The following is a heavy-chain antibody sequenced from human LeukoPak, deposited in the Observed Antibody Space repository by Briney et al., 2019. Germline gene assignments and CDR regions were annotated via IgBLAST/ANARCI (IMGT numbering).Heavy chain of an antibody. V-gene: IGHV4-38-2*02. J-gene: IGHJ4*02. D-gene: IGHD2-15*01. Sequence: SETLSLTCTVSGYSNSSGYYWGWIRQPPGKGLEWIGTIYHSGSTYYSPSLKSRLTISVDTSKNQFSLKLSSVTAADTAVYYCARIIVVVVAATPRWDYFDYWGQGTLVTVSS. CDR3: ARIIVVVVAATPRWDYFDY. CDR1: GYSNSSGYY. CDR2: IYHSGST.